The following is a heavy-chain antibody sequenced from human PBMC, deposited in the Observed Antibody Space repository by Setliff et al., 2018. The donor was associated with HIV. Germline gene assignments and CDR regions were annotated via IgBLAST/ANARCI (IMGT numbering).Heavy chain of an antibody. V-gene: IGHV4-4*09. J-gene: IGHJ4*02. CDR2: IYISGTT. CDR3: EVAGQ. D-gene: IGHD6-19*01. CDR1: GGSISTSY. Sequence: SETLSLTCTVSGGSISTSYWSWIRRPPGKGLEWIAYIYISGTTNYNPSLKSRVTISLDTSRNQFSLKLGSVTAADTAVYYCEVAGQWGQGTLVTVSS.